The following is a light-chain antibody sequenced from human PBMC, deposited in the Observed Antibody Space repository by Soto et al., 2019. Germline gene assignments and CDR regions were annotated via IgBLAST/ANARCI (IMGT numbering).Light chain of an antibody. V-gene: IGLV2-14*01. CDR1: SSDVGGYNY. CDR2: EVS. Sequence: QSVLTQPASVSGSPGQSITISCTGTSSDVGGYNYVSWYQQYPGKAPKLMIYEVSKWPSGVSNRFSGSKSGNTASLTISGLQAEDEADYYCSSYTTNSNRVFGNGTKVTVL. CDR3: SSYTTNSNRV. J-gene: IGLJ1*01.